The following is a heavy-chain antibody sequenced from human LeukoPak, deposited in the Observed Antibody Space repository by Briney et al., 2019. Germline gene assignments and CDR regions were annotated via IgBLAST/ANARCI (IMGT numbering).Heavy chain of an antibody. V-gene: IGHV1-18*01. CDR2: ISAYNGNT. Sequence: ASVKVSCKASGYTFTSYGISWVRQAPGQGLEWMGWISAYNGNTNYAQKLQGRVTMTTDTSTGTAYMELRSLRSDDTAVYYCARVGIVVVPAAMAYNWFDPWGQGTLVTVSS. D-gene: IGHD2-2*01. CDR3: ARVGIVVVPAAMAYNWFDP. CDR1: GYTFTSYG. J-gene: IGHJ5*02.